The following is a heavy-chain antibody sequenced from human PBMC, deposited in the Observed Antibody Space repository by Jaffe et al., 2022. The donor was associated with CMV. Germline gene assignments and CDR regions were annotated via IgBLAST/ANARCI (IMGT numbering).Heavy chain of an antibody. D-gene: IGHD2-8*01. Sequence: EVQLVESGGGLVQPGRSLRLSCAASGFTFDDYAMHWVRQAPGKGLEWVSGISWNSGSIGYAASVKGRFTISRDNAKNSLYVQMNSLRAEDTALYYCVKDIYRSSVNSKGMLSSFYFSGMDVWGQGTTVTVSS. CDR2: ISWNSGSI. CDR3: VKDIYRSSVNSKGMLSSFYFSGMDV. CDR1: GFTFDDYA. V-gene: IGHV3-9*01. J-gene: IGHJ6*02.